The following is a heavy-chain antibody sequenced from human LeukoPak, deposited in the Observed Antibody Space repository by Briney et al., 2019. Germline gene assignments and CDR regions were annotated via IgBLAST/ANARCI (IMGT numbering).Heavy chain of an antibody. D-gene: IGHD4-17*01. CDR2: ISYDGSNK. CDR3: AREGDYGDPPAY. Sequence: GGSLRLSCAASGFTFSSYGMHWVRQAPGKGLEWVAVISYDGSNKYYADSVKGRFTISRDNSKNTLYLQMNSLRSDDTAVYYCAREGDYGDPPAYWGQGTLVTVSS. V-gene: IGHV3-30*03. J-gene: IGHJ4*02. CDR1: GFTFSSYG.